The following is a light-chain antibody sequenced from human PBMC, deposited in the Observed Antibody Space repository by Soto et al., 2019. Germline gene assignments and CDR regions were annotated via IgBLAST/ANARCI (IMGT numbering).Light chain of an antibody. V-gene: IGKV3-20*01. CDR1: QSVSSSY. J-gene: IGKJ2*01. Sequence: EIVLTQSPGTLSLSPGERATLSCRASQSVSSSYLAWYQQKPGQAPRLLIYGASSRATGIPDRFSGSGSGTDFTLTISRLEPEDFAVYYCQQYGSSPERSYTFGKGTKLEIK. CDR2: GAS. CDR3: QQYGSSPERSYT.